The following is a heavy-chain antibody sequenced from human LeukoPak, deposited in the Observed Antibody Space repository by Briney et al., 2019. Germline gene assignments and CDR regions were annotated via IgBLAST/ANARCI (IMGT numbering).Heavy chain of an antibody. J-gene: IGHJ5*02. Sequence: GESLKISWKASGKNLNTSWIGWVRQMPGKGLEWMGIIYPRDSDTKYSPSLQGQVTISADKSTSTAYLQWGSLKASDTAIYYCARMALFGSGSDYWGWFDPWGQGTLVTVSS. V-gene: IGHV5-51*01. CDR3: ARMALFGSGSDYWGWFDP. D-gene: IGHD3-10*01. CDR1: GKNLNTSW. CDR2: IYPRDSDT.